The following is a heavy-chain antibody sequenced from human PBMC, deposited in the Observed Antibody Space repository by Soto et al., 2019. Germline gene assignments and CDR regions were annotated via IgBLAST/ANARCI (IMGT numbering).Heavy chain of an antibody. J-gene: IGHJ4*02. Sequence: QVQLVQSGAEVKKPGSSVKVSCKASGGTFSSYTISWVRQATGQGLEWMGRIIPILGIANYAQKFQGRVKITADKSTSTAYMELSSLRSEDTAVYYCASESRSYFDYWGQGTLVTVSS. V-gene: IGHV1-69*02. CDR3: ASESRSYFDY. CDR1: GGTFSSYT. CDR2: IIPILGIA.